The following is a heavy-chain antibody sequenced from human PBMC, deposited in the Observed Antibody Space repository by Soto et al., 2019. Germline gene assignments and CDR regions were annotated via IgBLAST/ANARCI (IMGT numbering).Heavy chain of an antibody. CDR1: GFTFISYA. Sequence: GGSLRLSCAASGFTFISYAMSWVRQAPGKGLEWVSAISGSGGSTYYADSVKGRFTISRDNSKNALYLQMNSLRAEDTAVYYCVAHYDSWSGYFADYWGQGTLVTVSS. CDR3: VAHYDSWSGYFADY. D-gene: IGHD3-3*01. J-gene: IGHJ4*02. V-gene: IGHV3-23*01. CDR2: ISGSGGST.